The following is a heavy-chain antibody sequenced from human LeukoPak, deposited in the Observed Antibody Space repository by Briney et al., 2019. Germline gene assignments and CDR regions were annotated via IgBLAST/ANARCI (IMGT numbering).Heavy chain of an antibody. D-gene: IGHD1-20*01. CDR3: ARDSGITGTTGAIDY. CDR2: INANSGGT. J-gene: IGHJ4*02. CDR1: GYTFTNYY. Sequence: ASVKVSCKASGYTFTNYYMHWVRQAPGQGLEWMGRINANSGGTNYAQQFQGRVTMTRDTSITTAYMELSRLRSEDAAVYYCARDSGITGTTGAIDYWGQGTLATVSS. V-gene: IGHV1-2*06.